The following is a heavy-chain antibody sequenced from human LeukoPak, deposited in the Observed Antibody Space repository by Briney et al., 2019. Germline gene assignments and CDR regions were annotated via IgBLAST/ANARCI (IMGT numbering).Heavy chain of an antibody. J-gene: IGHJ4*02. Sequence: GGSLRLSCAASGFTFINYAMNWVRQAPGKGLEWVSALSFSGLTTYYADSVRGRFTISRDNSKNTLYLQVNSLRAADTAIYYCAKVQEMDTILPPFHYWGQGTLVTVSS. CDR1: GFTFINYA. CDR3: AKVQEMDTILPPFHY. D-gene: IGHD5-24*01. V-gene: IGHV3-23*01. CDR2: LSFSGLTT.